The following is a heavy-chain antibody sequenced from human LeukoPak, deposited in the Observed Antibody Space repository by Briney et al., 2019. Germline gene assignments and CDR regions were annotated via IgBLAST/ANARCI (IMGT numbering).Heavy chain of an antibody. Sequence: GSLRLSCAASGFTFSSYSMNWVCQAPGKGLEWVSSISSSSSYIYYADSVKGRFTISRDNAKNSLYLQMNSLRAEDTAVYYCARTSEVTAMTFYYYYYMDVWGKGTTVTVSS. J-gene: IGHJ6*03. CDR1: GFTFSSYS. D-gene: IGHD2-21*02. V-gene: IGHV3-21*01. CDR2: ISSSSSYI. CDR3: ARTSEVTAMTFYYYYYMDV.